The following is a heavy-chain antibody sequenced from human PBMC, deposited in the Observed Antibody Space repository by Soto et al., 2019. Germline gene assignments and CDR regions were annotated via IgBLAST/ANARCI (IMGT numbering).Heavy chain of an antibody. Sequence: SETLSLTCAVSGGSISSGDYSWTWIRQPPGKGLEWIGYIYHSGSTYYNPSLKSRVTISVDRSKNQFSLRLSSVTAADTAVYYCASYRWLKPRFDYWGQGTLVTVSS. CDR3: ASYRWLKPRFDY. V-gene: IGHV4-30-2*01. CDR1: GGSISSGDYS. J-gene: IGHJ4*02. CDR2: IYHSGST. D-gene: IGHD5-12*01.